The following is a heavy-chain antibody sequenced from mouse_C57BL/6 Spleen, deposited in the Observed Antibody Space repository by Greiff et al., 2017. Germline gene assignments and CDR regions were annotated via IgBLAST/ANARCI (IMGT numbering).Heavy chain of an antibody. J-gene: IGHJ1*03. D-gene: IGHD1-1*01. CDR3: ASGEITTVADWYFDV. V-gene: IGHV1-9*01. CDR1: GYTFTGYW. Sequence: QVQLKQSGAELMKPGASVKLSCKATGYTFTGYWLEWVKQRPGHGLEWIGEILPGSGSTNYNEKFKGKATFTADTSSNTAYMQLSSLTTEDSAIYYCASGEITTVADWYFDVWGTGTTVTVSS. CDR2: ILPGSGST.